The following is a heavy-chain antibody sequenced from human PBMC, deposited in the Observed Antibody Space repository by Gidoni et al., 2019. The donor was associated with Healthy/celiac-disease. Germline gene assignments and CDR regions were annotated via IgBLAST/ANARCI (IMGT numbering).Heavy chain of an antibody. CDR1: GGSISSGGYY. CDR3: ARDRPDAKTTVTTTGYFDL. J-gene: IGHJ2*01. Sequence: QVQLQESGPGLVKPSQTLSLTCTVSGGSISSGGYYWSWIRQHPGKGLEWIGYIYYSGSTYYNPSLKSRVTISVDTSKNQFSLKLSSVTAADTAVYYCARDRPDAKTTVTTTGYFDLWGRGTLVTVSS. CDR2: IYYSGST. D-gene: IGHD4-4*01. V-gene: IGHV4-31*03.